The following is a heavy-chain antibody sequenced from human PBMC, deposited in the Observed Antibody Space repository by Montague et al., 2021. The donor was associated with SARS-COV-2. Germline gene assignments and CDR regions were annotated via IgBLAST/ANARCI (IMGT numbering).Heavy chain of an antibody. CDR1: GFTFSRYG. Sequence: SLRLSCAASGFTFSRYGMHWVRQAPGKGLEWVAFISYDGSNKKYADSVKGRFTISRDNSKNTLYPQMNSLRAEDTAVYRCANLVVVTAGDDFEIWGQGTMVTVSS. CDR2: ISYDGSNK. V-gene: IGHV3-30*18. D-gene: IGHD2-21*02. CDR3: ANLVVVTAGDDFEI. J-gene: IGHJ3*02.